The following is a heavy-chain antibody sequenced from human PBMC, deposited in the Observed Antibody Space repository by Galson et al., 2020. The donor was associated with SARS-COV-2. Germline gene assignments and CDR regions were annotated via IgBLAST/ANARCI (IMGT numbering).Heavy chain of an antibody. CDR2: THFSGTT. V-gene: IGHV4-39*07. Sequence: SQTLSLTCNVSGGSISRRNYYWGWIRQPPGKGLEWIGSTHFSGTTFYNTSLKSRVTISADASKEQFSLTLSSVTAADTAVYYCARGLRVDWFDPWGQGTLVTVSS. CDR3: ARGLRVDWFDP. D-gene: IGHD2-8*02. CDR1: GGSISRRNYY. J-gene: IGHJ5*02.